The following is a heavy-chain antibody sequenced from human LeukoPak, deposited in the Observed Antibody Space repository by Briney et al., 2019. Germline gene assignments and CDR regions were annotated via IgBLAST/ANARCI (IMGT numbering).Heavy chain of an antibody. D-gene: IGHD3-3*01. CDR2: IIPIFGTA. Sequence: ASVKVSCKASGCTFSSYAISWVRQAPGQGLEWMGGIIPIFGTANYAQKFQGRVTITTDESTSTVYMELSSLRSEDTAVYYCASRFFGHYYYFYLDVWGKGTTVTVA. V-gene: IGHV1-69*05. CDR3: ASRFFGHYYYFYLDV. J-gene: IGHJ6*03. CDR1: GCTFSSYA.